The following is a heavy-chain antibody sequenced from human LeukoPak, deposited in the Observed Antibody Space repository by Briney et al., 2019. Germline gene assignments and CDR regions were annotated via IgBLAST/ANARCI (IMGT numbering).Heavy chain of an antibody. CDR2: INTDGSST. CDR1: GFTFSSYW. Sequence: GGSLRLSCAASGFTFSSYWMHWVRQAPGKGPVWVSRINTDGSSTSYADSVKGRFTISRDNAKNTLYLQMNSLRAGDTAVYYCARAWGSWSGFDYWGQGTLVTVSS. J-gene: IGHJ4*02. D-gene: IGHD6-13*01. CDR3: ARAWGSWSGFDY. V-gene: IGHV3-74*01.